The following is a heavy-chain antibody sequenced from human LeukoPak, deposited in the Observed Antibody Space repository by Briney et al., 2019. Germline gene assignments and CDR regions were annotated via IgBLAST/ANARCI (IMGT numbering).Heavy chain of an antibody. CDR2: IKQDGSEK. J-gene: IGHJ4*02. D-gene: IGHD3-22*01. CDR3: ARVLDYYDSSGYSS. CDR1: GFTFSSYW. Sequence: PGGSLRLSCAASGFTFSSYWMSWVRQAPGKGLEWVANIKQDGSEKYYVDSVKGRFTISRDNAKNSLYLQMNSLRAEDTAVYYCARVLDYYDSSGYSSWGQGTLVTVSS. V-gene: IGHV3-7*01.